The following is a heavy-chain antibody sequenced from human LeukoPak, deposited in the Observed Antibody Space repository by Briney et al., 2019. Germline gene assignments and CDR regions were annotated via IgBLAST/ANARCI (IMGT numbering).Heavy chain of an antibody. J-gene: IGHJ6*03. CDR2: IDPNSGAT. Sequence: ASVKVSCKASGYTFTGYYMHWVRQAPGQGLEWMGWIDPNSGATNHAQKFQGRVTMTRDTSISTAYMELRSLRSDDTAVYYCARDRTLGITIFGVAYYYYYMDVWGKGTTVTVSS. CDR1: GYTFTGYY. V-gene: IGHV1-2*02. D-gene: IGHD3-3*01. CDR3: ARDRTLGITIFGVAYYYYYMDV.